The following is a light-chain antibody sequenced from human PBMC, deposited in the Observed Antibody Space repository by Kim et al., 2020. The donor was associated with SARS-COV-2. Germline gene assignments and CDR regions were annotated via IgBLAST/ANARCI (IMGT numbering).Light chain of an antibody. V-gene: IGKV6-21*01. CDR2: YAS. CDR1: QSIGSS. CDR3: HQSSSLPQC. Sequence: SVAPREKFPITCRASQSIGSSLHWYQQKPDQSPKLLIKYASQSFSGVPSRFSGSGSGTDFTLTINSLEAEDAATYYCHQSSSLPQCFGQGTKLEI. J-gene: IGKJ2*03.